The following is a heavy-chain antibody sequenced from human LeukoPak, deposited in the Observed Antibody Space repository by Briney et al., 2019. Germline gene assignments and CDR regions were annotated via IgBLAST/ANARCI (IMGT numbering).Heavy chain of an antibody. D-gene: IGHD3-10*01. CDR2: IYYSGSA. J-gene: IGHJ4*02. Sequence: PSETLSLTCTVSGGSISSGDYYWSWIRQPPGKGLEWIGYIYYSGSASYNSSLKSRLTISVDTSKNQLSLKLSSVTAANTAVYYCARGGGLFDYWGQGTLVTVSS. V-gene: IGHV4-30-4*01. CDR1: GGSISSGDYY. CDR3: ARGGGLFDY.